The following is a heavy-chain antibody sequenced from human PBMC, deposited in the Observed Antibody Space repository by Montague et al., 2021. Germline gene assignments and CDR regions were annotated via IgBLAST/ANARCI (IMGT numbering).Heavy chain of an antibody. V-gene: IGHV4-38-2*02. Sequence: SETLSLTCTVSRSLINSDYYWGWIRQPPGKGLEWMGSVSHGGRSYYNPSLKSRVTISVDTSNNHFSLKLSSVTAADTAMYYCAGERDRYYYMDIWSKGTTITVSS. J-gene: IGHJ6*03. CDR2: VSHGGRS. CDR3: AGERDRYYYMDI. CDR1: RSLINSDYY.